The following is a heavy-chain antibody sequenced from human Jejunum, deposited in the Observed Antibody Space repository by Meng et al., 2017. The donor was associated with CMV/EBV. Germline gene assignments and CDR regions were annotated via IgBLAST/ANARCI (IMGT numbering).Heavy chain of an antibody. J-gene: IGHJ4*02. CDR1: SNHW. Sequence: SNHWRPGVSLAPGQALVWVAPISTDDSSTSYADSVKGRFTISRDNAMNTLYLQMNSLRAEDTAVYYCAKRDCTSRSCHYYFDYWGQGTLVTVSS. V-gene: IGHV3-74*01. CDR2: ISTDDSST. D-gene: IGHD2-2*01. CDR3: AKRDCTSRSCHYYFDY.